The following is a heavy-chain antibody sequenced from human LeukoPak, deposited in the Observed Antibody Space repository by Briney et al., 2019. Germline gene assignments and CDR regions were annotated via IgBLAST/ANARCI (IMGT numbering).Heavy chain of an antibody. V-gene: IGHV4-61*02. Sequence: PSETLSLTCTVSGGSISSGSDYWSWIRQPAGKGLEWIGRIYTSGSTNYNPSLKSRVTISVDTSKNQFSLKVSSVTAADTAVYYCARRSPLGVIVDYWGQGAPVTVSS. CDR2: IYTSGST. CDR3: ARRSPLGVIVDY. D-gene: IGHD2/OR15-2a*01. J-gene: IGHJ4*02. CDR1: GGSISSGSDY.